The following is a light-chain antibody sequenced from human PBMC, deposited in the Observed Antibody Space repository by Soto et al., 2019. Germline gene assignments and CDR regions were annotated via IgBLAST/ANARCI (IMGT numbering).Light chain of an antibody. CDR1: QSVISTD. CDR2: AAS. J-gene: IGKJ4*01. CDR3: QQYGTSPPD. V-gene: IGKV3-20*01. Sequence: EIVLTQSPGTLSLSPGERATLSCRASQSVISTDLAWYQQKPGQAPRLLVYAASSRTSGIPDRFRGSGSGTDFTLTISILEPEDFAVYYCQQYGTSPPDFGGGTRVEI.